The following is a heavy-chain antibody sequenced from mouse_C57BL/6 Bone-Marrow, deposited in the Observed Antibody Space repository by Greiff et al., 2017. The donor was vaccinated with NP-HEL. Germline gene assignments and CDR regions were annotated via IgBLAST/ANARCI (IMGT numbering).Heavy chain of an antibody. CDR3: ARRRDYDGVYYFDY. J-gene: IGHJ2*01. V-gene: IGHV1-64*01. CDR2: IHPNSGST. Sequence: VQLQQPGAELVKPGASVKLSCKASGYTFTSYWMHWVKQRPGQGLEWIGMIHPNSGSTNYNEKFKSMATLTVDKSSSTAYMQLSSLTSEDSAVYYCARRRDYDGVYYFDYWGQGITLTVSS. CDR1: GYTFTSYW. D-gene: IGHD2-4*01.